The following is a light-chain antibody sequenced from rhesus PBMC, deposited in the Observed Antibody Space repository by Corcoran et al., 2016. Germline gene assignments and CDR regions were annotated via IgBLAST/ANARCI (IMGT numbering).Light chain of an antibody. CDR1: QSISSW. J-gene: IGKJ1*01. Sequence: DIQMTQSPSSLSASVGDTVTITCRASQSISSWLAWYPQKPGKPPNLLIYTASPLQIGGPSRFSGSGSGTDFTLTISSLQSEEFATYYCQQYSSTPTFGQGTKVEIK. CDR3: QQYSSTPT. CDR2: TAS. V-gene: IGKV1-22*01.